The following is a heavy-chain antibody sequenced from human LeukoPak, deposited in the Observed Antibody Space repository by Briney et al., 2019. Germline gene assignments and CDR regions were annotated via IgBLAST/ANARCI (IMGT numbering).Heavy chain of an antibody. CDR2: ISGSGGST. Sequence: GGSLRLSCAASGFTFSSYAMSWVRQAPGKGLEWVSAISGSGGSTYYADSVKGRFTISRDNSKNTLYLQMNSLRAEDTAVYYCAKGPYYYDSSGYYRKGYYGMDVWAKGPRSPSP. J-gene: IGHJ6*02. CDR1: GFTFSSYA. D-gene: IGHD3-22*01. CDR3: AKGPYYYDSSGYYRKGYYGMDV. V-gene: IGHV3-23*01.